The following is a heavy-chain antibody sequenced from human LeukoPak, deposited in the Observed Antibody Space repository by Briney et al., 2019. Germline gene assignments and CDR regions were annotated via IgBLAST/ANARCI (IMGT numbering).Heavy chain of an antibody. CDR3: ARDHYNYYYDSSGYYLFDY. Sequence: EASVKVSCKASGYTFSNYGFSWVRQAPGQGLEWMGWISAYNGNTNYAQKLQGRVTMTTDTSTSTAYMELRSLRSDDTAVYYCARDHYNYYYDSSGYYLFDYWGQGTLVTVSS. D-gene: IGHD3-22*01. V-gene: IGHV1-18*01. J-gene: IGHJ4*02. CDR1: GYTFSNYG. CDR2: ISAYNGNT.